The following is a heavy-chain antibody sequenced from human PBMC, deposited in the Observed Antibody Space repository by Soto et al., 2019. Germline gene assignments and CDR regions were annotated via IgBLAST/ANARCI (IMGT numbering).Heavy chain of an antibody. CDR3: AKATATGGGAFDI. V-gene: IGHV3-23*01. J-gene: IGHJ3*02. CDR1: GFTCSSYD. CDR2: ILVDGRT. Sequence: PGGSLRLSCAASGFTCSSYDMSWVRQAPGKGLEWVSTILVDGRTFYVDSVKGRFTISRDNSKNTVYLQMNSLTAGDTALYHCAKATATGGGAFDICGQGTMVTVSS. D-gene: IGHD2-8*02.